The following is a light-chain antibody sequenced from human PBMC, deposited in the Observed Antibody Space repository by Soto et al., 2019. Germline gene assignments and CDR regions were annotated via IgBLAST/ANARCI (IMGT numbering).Light chain of an antibody. CDR3: QQYNNWPLT. J-gene: IGKJ4*01. CDR2: GAS. Sequence: EIVMTQSPATLSVSPGERATLSCRASQSVSSNLAWYQQKPGQAPRLLIYGASTRATGIPARFSGSGSGTACTLTISILQSEDFAVYYCQQYNNWPLTFGGGTKVDIK. V-gene: IGKV3-15*01. CDR1: QSVSSN.